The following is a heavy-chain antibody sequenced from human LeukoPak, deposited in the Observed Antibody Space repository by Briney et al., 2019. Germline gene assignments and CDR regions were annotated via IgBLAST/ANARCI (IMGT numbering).Heavy chain of an antibody. J-gene: IGHJ5*02. CDR2: ISSTGSYI. Sequence: GGSLRLSCAASGFNLNSYMLNWVRQAPWKGLEWASSISSTGSYIYYADSVKGRFTISRDNPGNVVYLQMDSLRAEDTAIYYCTRVAQSGPTGWFDPWGQGTLVTVSS. D-gene: IGHD1-1*01. V-gene: IGHV3-21*01. CDR1: GFNLNSYM. CDR3: TRVAQSGPTGWFDP.